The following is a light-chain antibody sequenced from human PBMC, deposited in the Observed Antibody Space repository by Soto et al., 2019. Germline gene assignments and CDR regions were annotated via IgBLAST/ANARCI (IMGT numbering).Light chain of an antibody. Sequence: QSALTQPASVSGSPGQSITISCTGTSSDVGGYNYVSWYQQHPGKAPKLIIYEVSNRPSGVCNRFPGSKSGNTASLTISGLQAEDESDYYCSSYTSSSTLVVFGGGTKVTVL. V-gene: IGLV2-14*01. CDR3: SSYTSSSTLVV. CDR1: SSDVGGYNY. CDR2: EVS. J-gene: IGLJ2*01.